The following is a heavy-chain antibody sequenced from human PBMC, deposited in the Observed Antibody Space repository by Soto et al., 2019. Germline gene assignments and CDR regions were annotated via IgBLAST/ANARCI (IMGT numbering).Heavy chain of an antibody. J-gene: IGHJ3*02. CDR3: ARETYYDFWSGYYIDAFDI. V-gene: IGHV3-30-3*01. D-gene: IGHD3-3*01. CDR1: GFTFSSYA. CDR2: ISYDGSNK. Sequence: GGSLRLSCAASGFTFSSYAMHWVRQAPGKGLEWVAVISYDGSNKYYADSVKGRFTISRDNSKNTLYLQMNSLRAEDTAVYYCARETYYDFWSGYYIDAFDIWGQGTMVTVSS.